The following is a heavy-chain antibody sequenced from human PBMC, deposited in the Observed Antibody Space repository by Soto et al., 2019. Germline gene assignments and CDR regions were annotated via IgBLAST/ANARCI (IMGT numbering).Heavy chain of an antibody. CDR2: IYPGDSDT. D-gene: IGHD3-10*01. CDR3: ARHRRPSYGSGSYSRYYYYMDV. V-gene: IGHV5-51*01. Sequence: GESLKISCKGSGYSFTSYWIGWVRQMPGKGLEWMGIIYPGDSDTRYSPSFQGQVTISADKSISTAYLQWSSLKASDTAMYYCARHRRPSYGSGSYSRYYYYMDVWGKGTTVTVSS. J-gene: IGHJ6*03. CDR1: GYSFTSYW.